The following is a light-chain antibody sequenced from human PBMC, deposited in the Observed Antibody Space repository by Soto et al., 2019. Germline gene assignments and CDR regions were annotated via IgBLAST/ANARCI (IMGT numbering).Light chain of an antibody. V-gene: IGKV1-5*01. CDR2: DVS. Sequence: DIQMTQSPSTLSASVGDRVTITCRASQRIGDWLAWYQQKAGKAPKVLIYDVSRLVSGVPARFSGSGSGTEFTLTISSLQPDDFATYYCQQYSAYPLTFGPGTRVDIK. J-gene: IGKJ3*01. CDR3: QQYSAYPLT. CDR1: QRIGDW.